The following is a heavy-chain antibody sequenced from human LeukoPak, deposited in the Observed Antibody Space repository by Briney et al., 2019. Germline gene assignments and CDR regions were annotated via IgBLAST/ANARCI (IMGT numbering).Heavy chain of an antibody. CDR2: IYYSGST. CDR1: GGSVSSGSYY. Sequence: PSETLSLTCTVPGGSVSSGSYYWSWIRQPPGKGLEWIGYIYYSGSTNYNPSLKSRVTISVDTSKNQFSLKLSSVTAADTAVYYCARDGDSGWHHTFDYWGQGTLVTVSS. J-gene: IGHJ4*02. V-gene: IGHV4-61*01. CDR3: ARDGDSGWHHTFDY. D-gene: IGHD6-19*01.